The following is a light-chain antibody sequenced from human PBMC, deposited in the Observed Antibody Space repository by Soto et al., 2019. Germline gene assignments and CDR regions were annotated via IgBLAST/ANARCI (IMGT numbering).Light chain of an antibody. V-gene: IGKV1-17*01. CDR3: QHRSNWPPEIT. Sequence: DIPMTQPPSSLSASVGDRVTITCRASQGIRNDLGWYQQKPGKAPKRLIYAASSLQSGVPSRFSGSGSGTDFTLTISSLEPEDFAVYYCQHRSNWPPEITVGQGTRLEIK. CDR1: QGIRND. CDR2: AAS. J-gene: IGKJ5*01.